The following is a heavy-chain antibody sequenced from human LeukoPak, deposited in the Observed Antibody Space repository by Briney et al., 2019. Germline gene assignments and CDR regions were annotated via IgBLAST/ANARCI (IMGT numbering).Heavy chain of an antibody. Sequence: ASVKVSCKASGYTFTGYYMHWVRQAPGQGLEWMGWISAYNGNTNYAQKLQGRVTMTTDTSTSTAYMELRSLRSDDTAVYYCARLVLQWELPYYFDYWGQGTLVTVSS. V-gene: IGHV1-18*04. CDR2: ISAYNGNT. J-gene: IGHJ4*02. D-gene: IGHD1-26*01. CDR3: ARLVLQWELPYYFDY. CDR1: GYTFTGYY.